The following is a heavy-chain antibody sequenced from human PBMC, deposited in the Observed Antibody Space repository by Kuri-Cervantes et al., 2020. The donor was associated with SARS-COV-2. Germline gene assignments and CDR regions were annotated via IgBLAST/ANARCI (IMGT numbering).Heavy chain of an antibody. V-gene: IGHV4-34*01. Sequence: SETLSLTCAVYRGSFSGYSWSWIRQPPGKGLEWIGEINHSGSTNYNPSLKSRATISVDTSKNQFSLKLSSVTAADTAVYYCARDRSRAYYYDSSGFGAWGQGTLVTVSS. CDR1: RGSFSGYS. CDR3: ARDRSRAYYYDSSGFGA. J-gene: IGHJ5*02. CDR2: INHSGST. D-gene: IGHD3-22*01.